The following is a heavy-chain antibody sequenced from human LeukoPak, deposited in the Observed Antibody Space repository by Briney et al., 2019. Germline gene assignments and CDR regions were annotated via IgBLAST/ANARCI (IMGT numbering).Heavy chain of an antibody. Sequence: GGSLRLSCAASGFTFSSYAMSWVRQAPGKGLEWVSAISGSGGSTYYADSVKVRFTIPRDNSKNTLYLQMNSLRAEDTAVYYCAKEGQYYDFWRGYYDRLNFDYWGQGTLVTVSS. CDR2: ISGSGGST. D-gene: IGHD3-3*01. CDR3: AKEGQYYDFWRGYYDRLNFDY. J-gene: IGHJ4*02. CDR1: GFTFSSYA. V-gene: IGHV3-23*01.